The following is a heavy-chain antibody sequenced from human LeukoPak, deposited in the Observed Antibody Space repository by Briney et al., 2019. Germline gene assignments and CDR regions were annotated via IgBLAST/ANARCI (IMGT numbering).Heavy chain of an antibody. V-gene: IGHV4-59*01. Sequence: SETLSLTCTVSGGSISSYYWSWIRQPPGKGLEWTGYIYYSGSTNYNPSLKSRVTISVDTSKNQFSLKLSSVTAADTAVYYCARGLIGFGELYLDYWGQGTLVTVSS. CDR1: GGSISSYY. J-gene: IGHJ4*02. CDR2: IYYSGST. CDR3: ARGLIGFGELYLDY. D-gene: IGHD3-10*01.